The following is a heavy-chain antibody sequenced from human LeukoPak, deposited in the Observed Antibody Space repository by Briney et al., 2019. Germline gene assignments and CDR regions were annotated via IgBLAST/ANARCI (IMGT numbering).Heavy chain of an antibody. Sequence: PGRSLRLSCAASGFTFSSYAMHWVRQAPGKGLEWVAIISYDGSNKYYADSVKGRFTISRDNSKNTLYLQMNSLRAEDTAVYYCARDGGYGSGSYYPYWGQGTLVTVSS. CDR2: ISYDGSNK. CDR3: ARDGGYGSGSYYPY. V-gene: IGHV3-30-3*01. CDR1: GFTFSSYA. D-gene: IGHD3-10*01. J-gene: IGHJ4*02.